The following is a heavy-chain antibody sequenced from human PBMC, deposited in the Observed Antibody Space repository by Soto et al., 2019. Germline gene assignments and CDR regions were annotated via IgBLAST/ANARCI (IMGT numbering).Heavy chain of an antibody. D-gene: IGHD3-16*01. J-gene: IGHJ5*02. CDR2: IYWDDDK. CDR3: AHIPNYYQYDWFDP. V-gene: IGHV2-5*02. Sequence: QITLKESGPTLVQPTQTLTLTCTFSGFSLTTRGVGVGWIRQPPGKALECLALIYWDDDKRYSPSLQSRLSITKDTSKNQVVLTMTNVDPADTATYYCAHIPNYYQYDWFDPWGQGTLVSVS. CDR1: GFSLTTRGVG.